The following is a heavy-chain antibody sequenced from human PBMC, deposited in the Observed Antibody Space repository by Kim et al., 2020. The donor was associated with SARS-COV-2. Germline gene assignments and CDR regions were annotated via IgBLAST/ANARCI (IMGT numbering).Heavy chain of an antibody. D-gene: IGHD3-10*01. CDR1: GGTFSSYA. CDR3: ARDHGYGSGSFFYAFDI. V-gene: IGHV1-69*01. CDR2: IIPIFGTA. J-gene: IGHJ3*02. Sequence: VKVSCKASGGTFSSYAISWVRQAPGQGLEWMGGIIPIFGTANYAQKFQGRVTITADESTSTAYMELSSLRSEDTAVYYCARDHGYGSGSFFYAFDIWGQGTMVTVSS.